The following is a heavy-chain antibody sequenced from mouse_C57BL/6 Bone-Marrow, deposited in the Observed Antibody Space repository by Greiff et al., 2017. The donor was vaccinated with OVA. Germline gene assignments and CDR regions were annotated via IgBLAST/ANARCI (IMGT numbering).Heavy chain of an antibody. CDR1: GYTFTSYW. Sequence: VQLQQPGAELVRPGTSVKLSCKASGYTFTSYWMHWVKQRPGQGLEWIGVIDPSDSYTNYNQKFKGKATLTVDTSSSTAYMQLSSLTSEDSAVYYCAQDYFDYWGQGTTLTVSS. CDR2: IDPSDSYT. CDR3: AQDYFDY. V-gene: IGHV1-59*01. J-gene: IGHJ2*01. D-gene: IGHD3-2*02.